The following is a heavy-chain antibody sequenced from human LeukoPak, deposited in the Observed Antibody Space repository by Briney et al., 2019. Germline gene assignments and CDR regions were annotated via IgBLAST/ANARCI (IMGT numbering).Heavy chain of an antibody. D-gene: IGHD3-9*01. CDR2: IIPFVGVA. V-gene: IGHV1-69*04. J-gene: IGHJ4*02. CDR3: ARESRAIXXGYYIVAPFDY. CDR1: GGTFSTYA. Sequence: ASVKVSCKVSGGTFSTYAISWVRQAPGQGLEWMGRIIPFVGVANYTQRFRGRVTITADESTSTTYMELSRLRSEDTAVYYCARESRAIXXGYYIVAPFDYWGQGTLVTV.